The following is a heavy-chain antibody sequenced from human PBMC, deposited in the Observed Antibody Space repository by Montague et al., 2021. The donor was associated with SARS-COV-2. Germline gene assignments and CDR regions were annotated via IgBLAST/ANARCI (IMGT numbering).Heavy chain of an antibody. CDR2: IYYSGST. J-gene: IGHJ4*02. CDR1: GGSISSSSYY. V-gene: IGHV4-39*01. CDR3: ARKASRGITILGVFTASYYFDY. D-gene: IGHD3-3*01. Sequence: SETLSLTCTVSGGSISSSSYYWGWIRQPPGKGLEWIGSIYYSGSTYYNPSLKSRVTISVDTSKNQFSLKLSSVTAADTAVYYCARKASRGITILGVFTASYYFDYWGQGTLVTVSS.